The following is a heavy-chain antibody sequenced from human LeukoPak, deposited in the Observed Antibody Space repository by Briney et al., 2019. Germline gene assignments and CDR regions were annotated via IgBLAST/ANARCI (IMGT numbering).Heavy chain of an antibody. CDR3: ARTPNEQLFVGWFDP. J-gene: IGHJ5*02. CDR1: GYSISSSNW. V-gene: IGHV4-28*01. Sequence: SETLSLTCAVSGYSISSSNWWGWLRQPPGKGLEWIGYIYYSGSTYYNPSLKSRVTMSVDTSKNQFSLKLSSVTAVDTAVYYCARTPNEQLFVGWFDPWGQGTLVTVSS. D-gene: IGHD6-6*01. CDR2: IYYSGST.